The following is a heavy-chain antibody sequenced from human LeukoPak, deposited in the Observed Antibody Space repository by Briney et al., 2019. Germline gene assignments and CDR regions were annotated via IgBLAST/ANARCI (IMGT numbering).Heavy chain of an antibody. CDR3: ARRSGVAVAGAFDY. Sequence: PGGSLRLSCAASGFTFSSSAMSWVRQAPGKGLKWVSGISTSGGSTYYSDSVKGRFTISRDNSKNTLYLQMNSLRAEDTAVYFCARRSGVAVAGAFDYWGQGTLVTVSS. D-gene: IGHD6-19*01. J-gene: IGHJ4*02. CDR1: GFTFSSSA. CDR2: ISTSGGST. V-gene: IGHV3-23*01.